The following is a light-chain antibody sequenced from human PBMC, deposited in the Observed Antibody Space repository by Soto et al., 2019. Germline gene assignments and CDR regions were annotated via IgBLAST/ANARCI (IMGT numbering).Light chain of an antibody. CDR1: QSVLYSSNNKNY. V-gene: IGKV4-1*01. Sequence: DIVMTQSPDSLAVSLGERATINCKSSQSVLYSSNNKNYIAWYQQKPGQPPKLLIYWASTRESGVPDRFSGSGSGTEFTLTISSLQAEDVAVYYCTQYYSAPRTFGQGTKVEIK. CDR3: TQYYSAPRT. J-gene: IGKJ1*01. CDR2: WAS.